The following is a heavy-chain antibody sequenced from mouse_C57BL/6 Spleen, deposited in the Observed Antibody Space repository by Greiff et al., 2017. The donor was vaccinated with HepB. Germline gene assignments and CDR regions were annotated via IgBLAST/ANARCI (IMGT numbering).Heavy chain of an antibody. CDR3: AREGTGTEFAY. J-gene: IGHJ3*01. Sequence: VQLKESEGGLVQPGSSMKLSCTASGFTFSDYYMAWVRQVPEKGLEWVANINYDGSSTYYLDSLKSRFIISRDNAKNILYLQMRSLKSEDTATYYCAREGTGTEFAYWGQGTLVTVSA. CDR1: GFTFSDYY. D-gene: IGHD4-1*01. V-gene: IGHV5-16*01. CDR2: INYDGSST.